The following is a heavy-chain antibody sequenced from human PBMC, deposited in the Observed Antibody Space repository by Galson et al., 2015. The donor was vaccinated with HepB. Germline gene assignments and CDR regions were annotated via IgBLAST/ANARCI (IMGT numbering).Heavy chain of an antibody. CDR3: ARDRGNDYGGVQAFDI. CDR2: IYSGDNT. V-gene: IGHV3-53*01. CDR1: GFTLSSTY. J-gene: IGHJ3*02. D-gene: IGHD4-23*01. Sequence: SLRLSCAASGFTLSSTYMSWVRQAPGKGLEWVSVIYSGDNTYYADSVKGRFTISRDNSKNTMYLQMNSLRAEDTAVYYCARDRGNDYGGVQAFDIWGQGTMVTVSS.